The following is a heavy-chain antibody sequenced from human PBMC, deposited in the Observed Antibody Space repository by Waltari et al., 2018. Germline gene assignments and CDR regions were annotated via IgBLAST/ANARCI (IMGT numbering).Heavy chain of an antibody. J-gene: IGHJ4*02. V-gene: IGHV4-4*02. D-gene: IGHD3-22*01. CDR1: GGSISSTNW. CDR2: IYHSGST. CDR3: ARVYYDSSGYYDY. Sequence: QVQLQESGPGLVKPSGTLSLTCAVPGGSISSTNWWSPVRPAPGKGLAWIGEIYHSGSTNYNPSLKSRVTISVDKSKNQFSLKLSSVTAADTAVYYCARVYYDSSGYYDYWGQGTLVTVSS.